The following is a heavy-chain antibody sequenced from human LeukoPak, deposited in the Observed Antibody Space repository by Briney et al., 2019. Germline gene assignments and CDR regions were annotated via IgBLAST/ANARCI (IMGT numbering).Heavy chain of an antibody. CDR2: ISGSGGST. D-gene: IGHD3-3*01. CDR1: GFTFSSYA. CDR3: ANDFWSGYYRIDY. Sequence: GGSLRLSCAASGFTFSSYAMSWVRQAPGKGLEWVSAISGSGGSTYYADSVKGRFTISRDNSKNTLYLQMNSLRAEDTAVYYCANDFWSGYYRIDYWGQGTLVTVSS. V-gene: IGHV3-23*01. J-gene: IGHJ4*02.